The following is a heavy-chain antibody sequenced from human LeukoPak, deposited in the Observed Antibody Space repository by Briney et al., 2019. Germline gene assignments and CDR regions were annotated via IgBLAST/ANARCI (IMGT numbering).Heavy chain of an antibody. CDR1: GIPFRSYG. CDR3: ASVRGSSSSYYFDY. Sequence: PGGSLRLSCAAFGIPFRSYGMHWVRQAPGKGLEWVAIIWYDGSNKYYADSVKGRFTISRDNSKNTLYLQMNSLRAEDTAVYYCASVRGSSSSYYFDYWGQGTLVTVSS. V-gene: IGHV3-33*01. D-gene: IGHD1-26*01. J-gene: IGHJ4*02. CDR2: IWYDGSNK.